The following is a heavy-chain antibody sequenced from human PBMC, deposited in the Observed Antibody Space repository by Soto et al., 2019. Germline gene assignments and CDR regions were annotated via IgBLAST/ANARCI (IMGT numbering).Heavy chain of an antibody. D-gene: IGHD5-18*01. V-gene: IGHV3-23*01. CDR3: ANRDTSMVTRYYYGMDV. CDR1: GFRFSSYG. J-gene: IGHJ6*02. CDR2: ISGSGGST. Sequence: LRLSCAASGFRFSSYGMSWVRQAPGKGLEWVSAISGSGGSTYYADSVKGRFTISRDNSKNTLYLQMNSLRAEDTAVYYCANRDTSMVTRYYYGMDVWGQGTTVTVSS.